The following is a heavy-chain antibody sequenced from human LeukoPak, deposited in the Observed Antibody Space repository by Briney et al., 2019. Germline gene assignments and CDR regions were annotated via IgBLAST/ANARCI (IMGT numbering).Heavy chain of an antibody. D-gene: IGHD4-17*01. V-gene: IGHV4-4*07. J-gene: IGHJ4*02. CDR2: IYPGESIYASENT. CDR1: GVSISAYY. Sequence: NPSETLSLTCSVSGVSISAYYWGWIRQPAGKGLEWIGRIYPGESIYASENTNYNPSLKSRVSMSGDTSKNQVSLKLRSVTAADTAVYYCARDPTTVTTIFDSWGQGTLVTVSS. CDR3: ARDPTTVTTIFDS.